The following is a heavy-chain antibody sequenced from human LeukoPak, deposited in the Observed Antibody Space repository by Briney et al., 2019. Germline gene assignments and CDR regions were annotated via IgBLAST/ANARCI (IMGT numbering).Heavy chain of an antibody. CDR1: GFTFSSYG. J-gene: IGHJ4*02. CDR2: IWYDGSNK. V-gene: IGHV3-33*01. CDR3: ARDSTRSSAGTYY. Sequence: PGRSLRLSCAASGFTFSSYGMHWVRQAPDKGLEWVAVIWYDGSNKYYADSVKGRFTISRDNSKNTLYLQMNSLRAEDTAVYYCARDSTRSSAGTYYWGQGTLVTVSS. D-gene: IGHD6-13*01.